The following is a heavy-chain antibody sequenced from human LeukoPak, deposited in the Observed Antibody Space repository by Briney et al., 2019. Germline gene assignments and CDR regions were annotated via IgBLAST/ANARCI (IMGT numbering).Heavy chain of an antibody. CDR2: INHSGST. V-gene: IGHV4-34*01. J-gene: IGHJ5*02. CDR1: GGSFSGYY. CDR3: ARGSRQWPPYNWFDP. D-gene: IGHD6-19*01. Sequence: SETLSLTCAVYGGSFSGYYWSWIRQPPGKGLEWIGEINHSGSTNYNPSLKSRVTISVDTSKNQFSLKLSSVTAADTAVYYCARGSRQWPPYNWFDPWGQGTLVTVSS.